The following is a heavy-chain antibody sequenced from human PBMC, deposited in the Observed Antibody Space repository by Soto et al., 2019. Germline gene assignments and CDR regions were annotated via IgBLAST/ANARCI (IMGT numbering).Heavy chain of an antibody. D-gene: IGHD6-6*01. CDR3: ASEYSSSSRPSYYYYGMDV. Sequence: GGSLRLSCAASGFTVSSNYMSWVRQAPGKGLEWVSVIYSGGSTYYADSVKGRFTISRDNSKNTLYLQMNSLRAEDTAAYYCASEYSSSSRPSYYYYGMDVWGQGTTVTVSS. CDR1: GFTVSSNY. V-gene: IGHV3-53*01. J-gene: IGHJ6*02. CDR2: IYSGGST.